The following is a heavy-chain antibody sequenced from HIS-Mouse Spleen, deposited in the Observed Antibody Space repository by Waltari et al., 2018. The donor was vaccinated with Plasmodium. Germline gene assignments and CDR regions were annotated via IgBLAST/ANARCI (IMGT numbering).Heavy chain of an antibody. V-gene: IGHV3-33*01. CDR1: GFPFRRYG. Sequence: QVQLVESGGGVVQPGRSLRLSCAASGFPFRRYGMHWVRQAPGKGLEWVAVIWYDGSNKYYADSVKGRFTISRDNSKNTLYLQMNSLRAEDTAVYYCARDRKVIGIDYWGQGTLVTVSS. J-gene: IGHJ4*02. CDR2: IWYDGSNK. CDR3: ARDRKVIGIDY.